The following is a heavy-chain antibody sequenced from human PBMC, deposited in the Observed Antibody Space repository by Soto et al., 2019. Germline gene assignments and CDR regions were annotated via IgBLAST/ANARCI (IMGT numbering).Heavy chain of an antibody. D-gene: IGHD3-3*01. CDR2: INHSGST. V-gene: IGHV4-34*01. CDR1: GGSFSCYY. J-gene: IGHJ6*02. Sequence: SETLSLTCAVYGGSFSCYYWSWIRQPPGKGLEWVGEINHSGSTNYNPSLKSRVTISVDTSKNQFSLKLSSVTAADTAVYYCARGSLKLPSRSYDFWSGHLSNYYYGMDVWGQGTTVTVSS. CDR3: ARGSLKLPSRSYDFWSGHLSNYYYGMDV.